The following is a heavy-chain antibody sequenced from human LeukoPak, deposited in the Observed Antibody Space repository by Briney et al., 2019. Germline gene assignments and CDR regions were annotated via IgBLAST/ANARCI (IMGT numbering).Heavy chain of an antibody. V-gene: IGHV3-53*01. J-gene: IGHJ4*02. Sequence: PGGSLRLSCAASGFIVSGDFMSWVRQAPGKGLEWVSVIYSDGSTYYADSVKGRFTISRDNSKNTLDLQMESLRAEDTAVYYCAREMGAATTYFDYWGQGTLVIVSS. CDR1: GFIVSGDF. CDR3: AREMGAATTYFDY. D-gene: IGHD1-1*01. CDR2: IYSDGST.